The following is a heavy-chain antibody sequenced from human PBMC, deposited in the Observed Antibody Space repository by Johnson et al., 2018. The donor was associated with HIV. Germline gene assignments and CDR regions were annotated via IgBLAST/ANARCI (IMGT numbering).Heavy chain of an antibody. J-gene: IGHJ3*02. CDR1: GFTFSSYW. CDR3: ARAINDAFDI. V-gene: IGHV3-7*02. Sequence: VQLVESGGGLVQPGGSLRLSCTASGFTFSSYWMNWVRQAPGKGLEWVANIKSDGSEKHFVDSVKGRFTISRDNAKNSLYLQMNSLRAEDTAVYFCARAINDAFDIWGQGTMVTVSP. CDR2: IKSDGSEK.